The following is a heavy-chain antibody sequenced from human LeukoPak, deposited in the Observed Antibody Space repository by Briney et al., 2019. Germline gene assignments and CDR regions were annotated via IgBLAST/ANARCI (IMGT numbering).Heavy chain of an antibody. V-gene: IGHV1-18*04. Sequence: ASVTVSCKASGYTFTSYGINWVRQAPGQGLEWMGWISGHNGHTNYVQKMQGRVTMTTDTSTNTAYMELGNLTSDDTAVYYCAGGPGIAVAGVFDYWGQGTLVTVSS. J-gene: IGHJ4*02. D-gene: IGHD6-19*01. CDR3: AGGPGIAVAGVFDY. CDR1: GYTFTSYG. CDR2: ISGHNGHT.